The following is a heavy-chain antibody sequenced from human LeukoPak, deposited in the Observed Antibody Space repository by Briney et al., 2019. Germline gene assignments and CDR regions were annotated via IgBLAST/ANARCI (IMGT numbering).Heavy chain of an antibody. Sequence: GGSLRLSCAASGFTFSNYGMHWVRQAPGKGLEWVAYIRYDGSNKYYADSVKGRFTVSRDNAKNSLYLQMSSLRAEDTAVYYCAGIMADQYYGLDVWGQETTVTVSS. D-gene: IGHD1-26*01. CDR3: AGIMADQYYGLDV. J-gene: IGHJ6*02. V-gene: IGHV3-30*02. CDR1: GFTFSNYG. CDR2: IRYDGSNK.